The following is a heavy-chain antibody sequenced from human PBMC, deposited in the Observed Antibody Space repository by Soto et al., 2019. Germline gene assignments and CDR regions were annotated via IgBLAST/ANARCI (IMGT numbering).Heavy chain of an antibody. V-gene: IGHV3-48*03. CDR3: ARDRLAYCGGDCYFSEGGGMDV. CDR1: GFTLSSYQ. J-gene: IGHJ6*02. Sequence: EVQLVESGGGLVQPGGSLRLSCAASGFTLSSYQMNWVRQAPGKGLEWVSYISSSGSTIYYADSVKGRFTISRDNAKNSMYLEMNSLRAEDTAVYYCARDRLAYCGGDCYFSEGGGMDVWGQGTTVTVSS. CDR2: ISSSGSTI. D-gene: IGHD2-21*02.